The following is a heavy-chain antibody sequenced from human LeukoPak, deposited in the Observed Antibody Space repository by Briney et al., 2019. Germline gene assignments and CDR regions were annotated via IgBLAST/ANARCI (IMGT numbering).Heavy chain of an antibody. J-gene: IGHJ4*02. V-gene: IGHV4-39*07. CDR3: ARAPKYYYDSSGYYYTHFAY. D-gene: IGHD3-22*01. Sequence: PPETLSLTCTVSGGSISSSSYYWGWIRQPPGKGLEWSGSIYYSGSTYYNPSLKSRVTISVDTSKNQFSLKLSSVTAADTAVYYCARAPKYYYDSSGYYYTHFAYWGQGTLVTVSS. CDR2: IYYSGST. CDR1: GGSISSSSYY.